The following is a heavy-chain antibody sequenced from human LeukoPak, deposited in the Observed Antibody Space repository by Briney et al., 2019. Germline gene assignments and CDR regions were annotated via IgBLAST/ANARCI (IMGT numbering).Heavy chain of an antibody. Sequence: GGSLRLSCAASGFTFSSYSMNWFRQAPGKGLEWVSTISDRGGITHYADSVKGRFTISRDNSKNTLYLQMSSLRAEDTAVYYCAKKRSAMVRGGESFDFWGQGTMVTVSS. CDR2: ISDRGGIT. CDR1: GFTFSSYS. J-gene: IGHJ3*01. V-gene: IGHV3-23*01. CDR3: AKKRSAMVRGGESFDF. D-gene: IGHD3-10*01.